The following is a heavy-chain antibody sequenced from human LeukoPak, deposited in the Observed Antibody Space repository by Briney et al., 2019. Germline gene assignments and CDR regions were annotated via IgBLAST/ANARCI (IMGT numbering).Heavy chain of an antibody. CDR3: ARDRDSTSLSYYYGMDV. CDR1: GFTFSSYA. J-gene: IGHJ6*02. D-gene: IGHD2-2*01. CDR2: ISYDGSNK. Sequence: GRSLRLSCAASGFTFSSYATHWVRQAPGKGLEWVAVISYDGSNKYYADSVKGRFTISRDNSKNTLYLQMNSLRAEDTAVYYCARDRDSTSLSYYYGMDVWGQGTTVTVSS. V-gene: IGHV3-30-3*01.